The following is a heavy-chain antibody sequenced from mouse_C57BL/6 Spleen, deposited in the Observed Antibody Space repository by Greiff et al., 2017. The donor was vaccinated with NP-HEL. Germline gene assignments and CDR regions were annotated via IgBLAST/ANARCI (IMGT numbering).Heavy chain of an antibody. D-gene: IGHD2-3*01. CDR2: ISDGGSYT. Sequence: EVMLVESGGGLVKPGGSLKLSCAASGFTFSSYAMSWVRQTPEKRLEWVAPISDGGSYTYYPGNVKGRFTIYRDNAKNILYLQMSHLKSEDTARYYCARDDGLQMDDWGQGTSVTVSS. CDR1: GFTFSSYA. V-gene: IGHV5-4*01. CDR3: ARDDGLQMDD. J-gene: IGHJ4*01.